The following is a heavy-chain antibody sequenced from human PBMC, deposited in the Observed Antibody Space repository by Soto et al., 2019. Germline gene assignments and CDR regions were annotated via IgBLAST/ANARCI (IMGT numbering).Heavy chain of an antibody. J-gene: IGHJ4*02. CDR1: GFPFSDYA. CDR3: VKGNSDYYYDY. CDR2: ISGHEINI. V-gene: IGHV3-64D*08. D-gene: IGHD3-22*01. Sequence: GGSLRLSCSASGFPFSDYAMYWVRQAPGKGLEYVSAISGHEINIYYADSVRGRFTISRDNSKNTLFLQMNSLTAEDTALYYCVKGNSDYYYDYWGQGTLVTVSS.